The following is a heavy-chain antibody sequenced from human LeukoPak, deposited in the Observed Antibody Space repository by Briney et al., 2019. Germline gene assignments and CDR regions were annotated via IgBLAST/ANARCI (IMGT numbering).Heavy chain of an antibody. Sequence: SETLSLTCTVSGGSISSYYWSWIRQPPGKGLEWIGYIYYSGSTNYNPSLKSRVTISVDTSKNQFSLKLSSVIAADTAVYYCARGYGDFPFDYWGQGTLVTVSS. CDR2: IYYSGST. CDR1: GGSISSYY. V-gene: IGHV4-59*01. D-gene: IGHD4-17*01. CDR3: ARGYGDFPFDY. J-gene: IGHJ4*02.